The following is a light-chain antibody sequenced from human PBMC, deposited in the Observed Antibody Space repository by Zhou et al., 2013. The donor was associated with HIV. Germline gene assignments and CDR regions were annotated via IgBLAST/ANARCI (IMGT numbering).Light chain of an antibody. CDR2: KAS. V-gene: IGKV1-5*03. CDR3: QQYNTDSWT. J-gene: IGKJ1*01. CDR1: QSVSVY. Sequence: DTQMTQTPSTLSASIGDRVTITCRASQSVSVYLAWYQQRPGGAPKVLIYKASTLASGVPSRFSGSGSGTEFTLTISSLQPDDFATYYCQQYNTDSWTFGPGTKVEMK.